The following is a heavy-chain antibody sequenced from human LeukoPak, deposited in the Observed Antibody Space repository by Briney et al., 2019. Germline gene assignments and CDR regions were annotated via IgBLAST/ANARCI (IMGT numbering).Heavy chain of an antibody. CDR3: ARDRSQEFDP. CDR2: ISSDGTNK. J-gene: IGHJ5*02. CDR1: RFTFRNYA. Sequence: PGRSLRLSCAASRFTFRNYAMHWVCQAPGKGLEWVAVISSDGTNKDYADSVKGRFSISRDNSKNTLYLQMNRLRADDTAVYYCARDRSQEFDPWGQGTLVTVSS. V-gene: IGHV3-30*04. D-gene: IGHD3-10*01.